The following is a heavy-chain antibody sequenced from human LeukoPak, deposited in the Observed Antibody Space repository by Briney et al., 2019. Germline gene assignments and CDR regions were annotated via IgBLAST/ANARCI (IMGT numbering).Heavy chain of an antibody. CDR3: ARDSPWAYCGGDCVSPYYYYGMDV. Sequence: SVKVSCKASGGTFSSYAISWVRQAPGQGLEWMGGIIPIFGTANYAQKFQGRVTITADESTSTAYMELSSLRSEDTAVYYCARDSPWAYCGGDCVSPYYYYGMDVWGQGTTVTVSS. J-gene: IGHJ6*02. D-gene: IGHD2-21*02. CDR1: GGTFSSYA. CDR2: IIPIFGTA. V-gene: IGHV1-69*13.